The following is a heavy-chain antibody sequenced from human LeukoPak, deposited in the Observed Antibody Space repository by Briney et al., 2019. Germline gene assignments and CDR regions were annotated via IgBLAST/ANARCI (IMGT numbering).Heavy chain of an antibody. CDR3: ARDKWSDIVASQRVPFDY. Sequence: PGGSLRLSCAASGFTFSSYSMNWVRQAPGKGLEWVSSISSRSSYIYYADSVKGRFTISRGNAKNSLYLQMNSLRAEDTAVYYCARDKWSDIVASQRVPFDYWGRGTLVTVSS. CDR1: GFTFSSYS. CDR2: ISSRSSYI. D-gene: IGHD5-12*01. J-gene: IGHJ4*02. V-gene: IGHV3-21*01.